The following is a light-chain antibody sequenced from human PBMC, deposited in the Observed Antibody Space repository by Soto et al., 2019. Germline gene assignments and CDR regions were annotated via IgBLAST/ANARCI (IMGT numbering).Light chain of an antibody. CDR1: SSDVGGYNF. CDR3: SSYTGSSTYL. V-gene: IGLV2-14*01. CDR2: EVS. Sequence: QSAQTQPASVSGSPGQSITISCTGTSSDVGGYNFVSWYQHHPGKAPKLIIYEVSNRPSGVSSRFSGSKSGNTASLTISGLQADDEAGYYCSSYTGSSTYLFGSGTKVTVL. J-gene: IGLJ1*01.